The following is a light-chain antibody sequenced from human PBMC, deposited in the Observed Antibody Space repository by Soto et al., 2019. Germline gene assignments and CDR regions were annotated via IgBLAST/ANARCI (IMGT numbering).Light chain of an antibody. CDR1: QSVDND. J-gene: IGKJ5*01. Sequence: EIVMTQSPATLSVSPGDRATLSCRASQSVDNDLAWYQQKPGQPPRLLIYDASTRATGIPARFSGSQSGTEFTLTISSLQSADSAVYYCQQYSNWPPFTFGQGTRLEI. V-gene: IGKV3D-15*01. CDR2: DAS. CDR3: QQYSNWPPFT.